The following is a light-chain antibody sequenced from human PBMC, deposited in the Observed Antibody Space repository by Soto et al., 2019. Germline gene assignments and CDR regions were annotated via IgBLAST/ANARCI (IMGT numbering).Light chain of an antibody. CDR2: DAS. V-gene: IGKV3-11*01. Sequence: EIVLTQSPATLSLSPGERATLSCRASQSVSSYLAWYQQKAGQAPRLLIYDASNRATGIPARFSGSGSGTDFTLTISSLEPEDFAVDFCQHRSNWPLPVGQGTRLEIK. J-gene: IGKJ5*01. CDR3: QHRSNWPLP. CDR1: QSVSSY.